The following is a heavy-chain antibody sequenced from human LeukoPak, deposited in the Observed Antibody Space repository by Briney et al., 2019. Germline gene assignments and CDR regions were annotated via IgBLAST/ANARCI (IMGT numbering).Heavy chain of an antibody. CDR3: ARKMFGNRYTFDN. J-gene: IGHJ4*02. V-gene: IGHV3-48*02. D-gene: IGHD3-3*01. Sequence: PGGSLRLSCAASGFTFSTYSMNWVRQAPGKGLEWVSYIGGSSSTIYYADSVKGRFTISRDNAKNSLYLQMNSLRDEDTAVYYCARKMFGNRYTFDNWGQGTLVTVSS. CDR1: GFTFSTYS. CDR2: IGGSSSTI.